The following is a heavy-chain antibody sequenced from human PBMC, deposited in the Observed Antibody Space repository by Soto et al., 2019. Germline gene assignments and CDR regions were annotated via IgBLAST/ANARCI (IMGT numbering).Heavy chain of an antibody. J-gene: IGHJ4*02. D-gene: IGHD3-22*01. CDR2: IWYDGSNK. V-gene: IGHV3-33*01. CDR1: GFTFGSYG. Sequence: PGGSLRLSCAASGFTFGSYGMHWVRQAPGKGQEWVAVIWYDGSNKYYADSVKGRFTISRDNSKNTLYLQMNSLRAEDTAVYYCASSALGGYYDSSGYYSRFDYWGQGTLVTVSS. CDR3: ASSALGGYYDSSGYYSRFDY.